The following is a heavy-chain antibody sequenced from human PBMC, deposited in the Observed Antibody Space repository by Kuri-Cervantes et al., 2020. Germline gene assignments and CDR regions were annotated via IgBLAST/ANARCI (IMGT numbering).Heavy chain of an antibody. CDR3: AKGRGYSYDAYYYGMDV. CDR2: ISWNSGSI. J-gene: IGHJ6*02. Sequence: GGSLRLSCAASGFTFDDYAMHWVRQAPGKGLEWVSGISWNSGSIGYADSVKGRFTISRDNAKNSLYLQMNSLRAEDTALYYCAKGRGYSYDAYYYGMDVWGQGTTVTVSS. V-gene: IGHV3-9*01. D-gene: IGHD5-18*01. CDR1: GFTFDDYA.